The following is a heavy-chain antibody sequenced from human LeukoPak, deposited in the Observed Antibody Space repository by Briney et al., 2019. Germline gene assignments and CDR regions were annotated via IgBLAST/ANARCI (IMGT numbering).Heavy chain of an antibody. J-gene: IGHJ4*02. D-gene: IGHD6-13*01. CDR1: GYTFTSYG. V-gene: IGHV1-18*01. CDR2: ISAYNGNT. CDR3: ARDRYSSSWVPYYFDY. Sequence: ASVKVSFKASGYTFTSYGISWVRQAPGQGLEWMGWISAYNGNTNYAQKLQGRVTMTTDTSTSTAYMELRSLRSDDTAVYYCARDRYSSSWVPYYFDYWGQGTLVTVSS.